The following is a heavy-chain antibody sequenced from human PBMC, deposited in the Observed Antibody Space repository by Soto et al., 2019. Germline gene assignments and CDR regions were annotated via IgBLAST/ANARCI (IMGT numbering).Heavy chain of an antibody. CDR3: AKDAVAYNGEWDWFDL. J-gene: IGHJ5*02. Sequence: EVQLLESGGGLVQPGGSLRLSCAASGFTFKNFAGSWVRQAPGKGREWFSAIGGSGSSANYADSVKGRFTVSRDDSKSTLYLQMSGLRVDDTALYYCAKDAVAYNGEWDWFDLWGQGTLVTVSS. D-gene: IGHD3-10*01. CDR2: IGGSGSSA. CDR1: GFTFKNFA. V-gene: IGHV3-23*01.